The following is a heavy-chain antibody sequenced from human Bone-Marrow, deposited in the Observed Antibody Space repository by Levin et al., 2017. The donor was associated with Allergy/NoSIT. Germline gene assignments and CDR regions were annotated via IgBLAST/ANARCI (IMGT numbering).Heavy chain of an antibody. V-gene: IGHV3-9*01. CDR3: AKGLPGNLWVEPVDS. J-gene: IGHJ4*02. CDR2: ISGNSAAF. CDR1: GFSFDDYA. Sequence: PGGSLRLSCAVSGFSFDDYAMHWVRQAPGKGLEWVSGISGNSAAFDYADSVKGRFTISRDNAKKSLYLEMNNLRLEDTALYYCAKGLPGNLWVEPVDSWGQGILVTVSS. D-gene: IGHD1-14*01.